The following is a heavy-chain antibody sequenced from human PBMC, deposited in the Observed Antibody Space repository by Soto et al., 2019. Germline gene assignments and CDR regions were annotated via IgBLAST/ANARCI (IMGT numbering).Heavy chain of an antibody. V-gene: IGHV3-30*18. D-gene: IGHD6-13*01. Sequence: QVQLVESGGGVVQPGRSLRLSCAASGFTFSSYGIHWVRQAPGKGLEWVAVISYDGSNKYYADSVKGRFTISRDNSKNTLYLQMNSLRAEDTVVYYCAKDRGDGIAAAGMDVWGQATTVTVSS. CDR2: ISYDGSNK. CDR3: AKDRGDGIAAAGMDV. J-gene: IGHJ6*02. CDR1: GFTFSSYG.